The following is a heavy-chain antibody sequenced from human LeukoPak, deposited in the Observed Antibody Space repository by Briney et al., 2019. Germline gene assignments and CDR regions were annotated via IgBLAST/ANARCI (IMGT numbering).Heavy chain of an antibody. Sequence: PGGSLRLSCAASGFTFSSYAMSWVRQAPGKGLEWVSAISGSGGSTYYADSVKGRFTNSRDNSKNTLYLQMNSLRAEDTAVYYCAKDSNWNDHFDYWGQGTLVTVSS. V-gene: IGHV3-23*01. J-gene: IGHJ4*02. D-gene: IGHD1-1*01. CDR1: GFTFSSYA. CDR3: AKDSNWNDHFDY. CDR2: ISGSGGST.